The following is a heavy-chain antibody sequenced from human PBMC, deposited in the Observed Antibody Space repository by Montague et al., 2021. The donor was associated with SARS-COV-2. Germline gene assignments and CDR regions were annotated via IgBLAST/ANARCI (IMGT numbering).Heavy chain of an antibody. CDR1: GDSVSIKRAG. J-gene: IGHJ4*02. Sequence: CAISGDSVSIKRAGCKWIGHSPSLRPAWLGRSYHRSKWYNDYAVSVKSRITINPDTSKNQFSLQLNSVTPEDTAVYYCARGGSWLYYFDYWGQGTLVTVSS. D-gene: IGHD6-13*01. V-gene: IGHV6-1*01. CDR2: SYHRSKWYN. CDR3: ARGGSWLYYFDY.